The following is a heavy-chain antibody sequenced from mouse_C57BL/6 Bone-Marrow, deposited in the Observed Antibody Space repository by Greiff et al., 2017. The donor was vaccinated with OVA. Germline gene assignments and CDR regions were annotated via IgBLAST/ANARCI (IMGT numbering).Heavy chain of an antibody. Sequence: QVQLKESGAELVRPGTSVKVSCKASGYAFTNYLIEWVKQRPGQGLEWIGVINPGSGGTNYNEKFKGKATLTADKSSSTAYMQLSSLTSEDSAVYFCARDPYGLYWYFDVWGTGTTVTVSS. J-gene: IGHJ1*03. CDR3: ARDPYGLYWYFDV. CDR1: GYAFTNYL. V-gene: IGHV1-54*01. D-gene: IGHD1-2*01. CDR2: INPGSGGT.